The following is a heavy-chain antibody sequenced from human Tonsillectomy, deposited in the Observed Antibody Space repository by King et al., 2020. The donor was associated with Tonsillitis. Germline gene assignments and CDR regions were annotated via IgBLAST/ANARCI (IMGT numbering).Heavy chain of an antibody. D-gene: IGHD5-24*01. Sequence: QLQESGPGLVKPSQTLSLTCTVSGGSISSGSYYWSWIRQPAGKGLEWIGRIYTSGSTNYNPSLKSRVTMSVDTSKNQFSLKLSSVTAADTAVYYCARYPVEMATRATKYYYYYYMDVWGKGTTVTVSS. CDR2: IYTSGST. CDR3: ARYPVEMATRATKYYYYYYMDV. CDR1: GGSISSGSYY. J-gene: IGHJ6*03. V-gene: IGHV4-61*02.